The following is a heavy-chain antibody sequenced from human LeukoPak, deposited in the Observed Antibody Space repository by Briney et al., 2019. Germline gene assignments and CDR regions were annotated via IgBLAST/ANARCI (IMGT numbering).Heavy chain of an antibody. V-gene: IGHV1-69*13. CDR1: GGTFSSYA. Sequence: GASVKVSCKASGGTFSSYAISWVRQAPGQGLEWIGGIIPIFGTANYAQKFQGRVTITADESTSTAYMELSSLRSEDTAVYYCARVGIAARLSYYYGMDVWGQGTTVTVSS. J-gene: IGHJ6*02. D-gene: IGHD6-6*01. CDR2: IIPIFGTA. CDR3: ARVGIAARLSYYYGMDV.